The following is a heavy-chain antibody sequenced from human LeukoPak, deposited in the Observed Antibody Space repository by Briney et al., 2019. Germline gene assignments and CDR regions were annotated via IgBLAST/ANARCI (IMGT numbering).Heavy chain of an antibody. CDR2: ISSSSSYI. CDR3: ARDQSALSFFNFDY. D-gene: IGHD3-16*02. CDR1: GFTFSGYA. J-gene: IGHJ4*02. Sequence: GGSLRLSCAASGFTFSGYAMSWVRQAPGKGLEWVSSISSSSSYIYYADSVKGRFTISRDNAKNSLYLQMNSLRAEDTAVYYCARDQSALSFFNFDYWGQGTLVTVSS. V-gene: IGHV3-21*01.